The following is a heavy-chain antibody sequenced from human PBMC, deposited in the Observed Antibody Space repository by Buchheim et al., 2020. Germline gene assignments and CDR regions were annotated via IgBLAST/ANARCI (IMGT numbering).Heavy chain of an antibody. J-gene: IGHJ4*02. Sequence: EVQVVESGGGLVQPGGSLRLSCAASGFTFGRYWMHWVRQAPGGALVWVLRINEDGSHTTYTDSVKGRFTISRDNAKNTLYLQMNSLTAEDTAVYYCSKDMSGAEDSWGQGTL. CDR2: INEDGSHT. V-gene: IGHV3-74*03. CDR1: GFTFGRYW. CDR3: SKDMSGAEDS. D-gene: IGHD2-15*01.